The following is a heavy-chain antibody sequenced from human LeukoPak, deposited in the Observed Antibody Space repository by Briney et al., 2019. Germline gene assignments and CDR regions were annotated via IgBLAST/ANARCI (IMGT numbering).Heavy chain of an antibody. CDR3: ARTVGATSTSFDY. CDR1: GGSISSYY. J-gene: IGHJ4*02. CDR2: IPYSGST. V-gene: IGHV4-59*08. D-gene: IGHD1-26*01. Sequence: PSETLSLTCTVSGGSISSYYWSWIRQSPGKGLEWIGYIPYSGSTNYNPSLKSRVTISVDTSKNQFSLRLRSVAAADTAVYYCARTVGATSTSFDYWGQGTLVTVSS.